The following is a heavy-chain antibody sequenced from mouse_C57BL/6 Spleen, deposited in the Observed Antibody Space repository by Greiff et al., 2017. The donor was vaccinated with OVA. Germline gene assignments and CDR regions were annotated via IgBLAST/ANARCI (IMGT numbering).Heavy chain of an antibody. V-gene: IGHV1-52*01. D-gene: IGHD2-4*01. Sequence: VKLQQPGAELVRPGSSVKLSCKASGYTFTSYWMHWVKQRPIQGLEWIGNIDPSDSETHYNQKFKDKATLTVDKSSSTAYMQLSSLTSEDSAVYYCARGDYEDYYAMDYWGQGTSVTVSS. J-gene: IGHJ4*01. CDR3: ARGDYEDYYAMDY. CDR2: IDPSDSET. CDR1: GYTFTSYW.